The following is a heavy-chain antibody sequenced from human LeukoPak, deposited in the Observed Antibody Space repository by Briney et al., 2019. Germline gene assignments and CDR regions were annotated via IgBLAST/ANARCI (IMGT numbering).Heavy chain of an antibody. V-gene: IGHV4-59*01. CDR1: GGSISSYY. J-gene: IGHJ4*02. CDR2: IYYSGST. D-gene: IGHD5-18*01. Sequence: PSETLSLTCTVSGGSISSYYWSWIRQPPGKGLEWIGYIYYSGSTNYNPSPKSRVTISVDTSKNQFSLKLSSVTAADTAVYYCATGYSYDNYFDYWGQGTLVTVSS. CDR3: ATGYSYDNYFDY.